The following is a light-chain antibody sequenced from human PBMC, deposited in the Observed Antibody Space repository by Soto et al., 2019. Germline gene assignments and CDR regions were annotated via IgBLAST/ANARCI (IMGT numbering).Light chain of an antibody. V-gene: IGKV4-1*01. CDR3: QQYDSFPFT. CDR2: WAS. J-gene: IGKJ4*01. Sequence: DIVMTQSPDSLAVSLGERATINCKSSQSLLYSSNNKNYLAWYQQKPGQPPKLLIYWASTRESGVPDRFSGSGSGTDFTLTISSLQAEDVAVYYCQQYDSFPFTFGGGTKVEIK. CDR1: QSLLYSSNNKNY.